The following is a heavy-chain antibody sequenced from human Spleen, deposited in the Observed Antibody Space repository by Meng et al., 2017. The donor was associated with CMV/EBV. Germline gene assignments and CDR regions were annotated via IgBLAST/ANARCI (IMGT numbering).Heavy chain of an antibody. J-gene: IGHJ4*02. Sequence: GESLKISCAASGITFSSCGMHWVRQAPGKGLEWVAFIRFDGSNEYYADSVKGRFTISRDNSKNTLYLQMISLRPEDTANYYCAKGIDFWSGYFPGRFDYWGQGMMVTVSS. CDR3: AKGIDFWSGYFPGRFDY. D-gene: IGHD3-3*01. V-gene: IGHV3-30*02. CDR1: GITFSSCG. CDR2: IRFDGSNE.